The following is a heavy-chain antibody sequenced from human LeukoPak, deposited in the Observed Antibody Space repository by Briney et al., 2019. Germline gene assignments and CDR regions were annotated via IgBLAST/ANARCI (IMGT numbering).Heavy chain of an antibody. Sequence: GGSLRLSCAASGFTFRGYWMHCVRQAPGKGLVWVSRINSDGSSTKYADSVKGRFTISRDNAKNTLYVQMNNLRAEDTAVYYCARVDPKAPGDFSWGRGTLVTVSS. J-gene: IGHJ4*02. CDR1: GFTFRGYW. V-gene: IGHV3-74*03. CDR3: ARVDPKAPGDFS. CDR2: INSDGSST. D-gene: IGHD3-3*01.